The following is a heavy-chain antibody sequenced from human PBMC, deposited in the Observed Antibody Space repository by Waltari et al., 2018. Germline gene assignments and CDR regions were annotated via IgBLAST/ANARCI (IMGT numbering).Heavy chain of an antibody. J-gene: IGHJ4*02. CDR3: AKEESPNDY. CDR2: FNIRGTST. CDR1: GFPFCNLA. V-gene: IGHV3-23*01. Sequence: EVQLLESGGGLIQPGGSRGLSLSVSGFPFCNLAMTWVPQAPGKGLEWVSSFNIRGTSTFYADSVKGRFTISRDNSKNTLYLQMNSLRAEDTAVYYCAKEESPNDYWGQGTLVTVSS.